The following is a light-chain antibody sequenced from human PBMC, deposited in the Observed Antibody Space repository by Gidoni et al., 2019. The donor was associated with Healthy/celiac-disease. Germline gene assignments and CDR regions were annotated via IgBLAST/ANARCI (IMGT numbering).Light chain of an antibody. CDR2: GNS. J-gene: IGLJ3*02. CDR1: SSNIGAGYD. V-gene: IGLV1-40*01. Sequence: QSVLTQPPSVSGAPGQRGTISCTGSSSNIGAGYDVHWYQQPPGTAPKLLIYGNSNRPSGVPDRFSGSKSGTSASLAITGLQAEDEADYYCQSYDSSLSGSKVFGGGTKLTVL. CDR3: QSYDSSLSGSKV.